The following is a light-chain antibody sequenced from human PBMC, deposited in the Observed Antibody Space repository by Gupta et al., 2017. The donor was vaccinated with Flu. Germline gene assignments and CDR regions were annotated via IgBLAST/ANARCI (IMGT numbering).Light chain of an antibody. CDR3: AAWDDSVTALSADGSLTGLWV. CDR2: NDN. CDR1: SNIGSNV. V-gene: IGLV1-44*01. Sequence: SNIGSNVVSWYQHRTGTAPRLLIYNDNQRPSGVPDRVSGSKSGTSASLAIGGLQSEDEADYYCAAWDDSVTALSADGSLTGLWVFGGGTKLSVL. J-gene: IGLJ3*02.